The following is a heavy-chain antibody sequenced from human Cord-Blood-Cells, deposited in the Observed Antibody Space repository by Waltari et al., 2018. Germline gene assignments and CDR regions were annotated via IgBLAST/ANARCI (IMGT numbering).Heavy chain of an antibody. CDR3: ARRGDSRNDRNPYYYYYMDV. CDR2: ISPFCGKA. V-gene: IGHV1-69*01. CDR1: GGTFSSYA. Sequence: QVQLVQSGAEVKKPGSSVKVSCKASGGTFSSYAISWVRQAPGQGLEWMGGISPFCGKANYARKFQGRVTITADESTSTAYMELSSLRSEDTAVYYCARRGDSRNDRNPYYYYYMDVWGKGTTVTVSS. D-gene: IGHD6-13*01. J-gene: IGHJ6*03.